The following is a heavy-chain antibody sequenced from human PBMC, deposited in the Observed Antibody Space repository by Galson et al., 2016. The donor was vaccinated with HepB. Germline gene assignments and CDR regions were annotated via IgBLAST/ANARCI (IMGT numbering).Heavy chain of an antibody. D-gene: IGHD6-19*01. CDR2: IEPDGNSP. V-gene: IGHV3-74*01. Sequence: SLRLSCAVSGFTFRNHQMHWLRQVPGKGLVWVSRIEPDGNSPIYADSVKGRFTISRDNSKNTLYLRMNSLRAEDTAVYYCAKEEGGWYGDWFDPWGQGTLVTVSS. CDR3: AKEEGGWYGDWFDP. J-gene: IGHJ5*02. CDR1: GFTFRNHQ.